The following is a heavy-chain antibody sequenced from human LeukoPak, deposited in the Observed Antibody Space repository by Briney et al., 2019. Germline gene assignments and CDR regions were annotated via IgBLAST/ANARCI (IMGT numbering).Heavy chain of an antibody. CDR1: GFSFSSYS. CDR2: ISSSSYI. Sequence: GGSLRLSCAASGFSFSSYSMNWVRLAPGKGLEWVPSISSSSYIYYADSVQGRFTISRDNAKNSLYLQMNSLRAEDTAVYYCARAGSGRAPFGYWGQGTLVTVSS. V-gene: IGHV3-21*01. D-gene: IGHD2-15*01. J-gene: IGHJ4*02. CDR3: ARAGSGRAPFGY.